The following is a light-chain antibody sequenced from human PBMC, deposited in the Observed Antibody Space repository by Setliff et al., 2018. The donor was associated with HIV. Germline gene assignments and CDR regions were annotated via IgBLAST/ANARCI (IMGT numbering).Light chain of an antibody. Sequence: QPALTQPASVSGSPGQSITISCTGTSSDVGYFDYVSWYQHHPGKAPKLILYEVSKWPSGVSNHFSGSKSGNTASLTISGLQTEDEAEYYCCSYASSGSLVFGTGTKVTVL. J-gene: IGLJ1*01. CDR3: CSYASSGSLV. V-gene: IGLV2-23*02. CDR1: SSDVGYFDY. CDR2: EVS.